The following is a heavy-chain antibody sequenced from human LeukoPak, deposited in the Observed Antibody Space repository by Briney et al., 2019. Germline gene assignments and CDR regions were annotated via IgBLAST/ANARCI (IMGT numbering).Heavy chain of an antibody. CDR2: INPNSGGT. V-gene: IGHV1-2*02. CDR3: VRGGIQLWLYYFVY. CDR1: GYTFTGYY. D-gene: IGHD5-18*01. J-gene: IGHJ4*02. Sequence: ASVKVSCKASGYTFTGYYMHWVRQAPGQGLEWMGCINPNSGGTNYAQKFQGRVTMTRDTSISTAYMELSRLRSDDAAVYYCVRGGIQLWLYYFVYWGQGDLVTVSS.